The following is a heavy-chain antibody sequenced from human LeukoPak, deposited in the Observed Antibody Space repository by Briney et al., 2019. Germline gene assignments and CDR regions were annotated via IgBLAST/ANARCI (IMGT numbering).Heavy chain of an antibody. D-gene: IGHD2-2*01. CDR1: GYTFTGHY. J-gene: IGHJ5*02. CDR3: PRDWGEVPAALGPDP. Sequence: ASVKVSCKASGYTFTGHYMHWLRQAPGQGLAWMGWIHHNCCDTNYAQKFQGRVTMTRHTPIRTASMSLSRLTSDDTAVYYCPRDWGEVPAALGPDPWGQGTLVTVSS. CDR2: IHHNCCDT. V-gene: IGHV1-2*02.